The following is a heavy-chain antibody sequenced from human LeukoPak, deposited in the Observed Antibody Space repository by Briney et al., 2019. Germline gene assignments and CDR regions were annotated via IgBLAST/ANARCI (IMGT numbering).Heavy chain of an antibody. D-gene: IGHD2/OR15-2a*01. CDR1: GGSFSAYY. Sequence: SETLSLTCAVYGGSFSAYYYYWSWIRQPPGLGLEWIGEISHSGSTNDNPSLKSRVTISIDTSKNQSSLRLSSVTAADTAVYYCARGVDDSATFFYSYYMDVWGKGTTVTVSS. CDR3: ARGVDDSATFFYSYYMDV. J-gene: IGHJ6*03. CDR2: ISHSGST. V-gene: IGHV4-34*01.